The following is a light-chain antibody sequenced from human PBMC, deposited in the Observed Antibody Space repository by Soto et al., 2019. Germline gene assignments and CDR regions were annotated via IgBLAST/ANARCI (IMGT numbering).Light chain of an antibody. CDR1: SSNIGAGYD. CDR2: GNS. J-gene: IGLJ2*01. V-gene: IGLV1-40*01. Sequence: QLVLTQPPSVSGAPGQRVTISCTGSSSNIGAGYDVHWYQQLPGTAPKLLIYGNSKRPSGVPDRFSGSKSGTSASLAITGLQAEDEGDYYCQSFDSSMSGSHVVFGGGTKLTVL. CDR3: QSFDSSMSGSHVV.